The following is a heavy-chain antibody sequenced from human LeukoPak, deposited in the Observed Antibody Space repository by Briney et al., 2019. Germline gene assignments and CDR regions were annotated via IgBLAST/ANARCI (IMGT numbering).Heavy chain of an antibody. CDR2: IYYSGST. J-gene: IGHJ5*02. CDR3: ARDDKKYSSSWYYEYWFDP. Sequence: SETLSLTCTVSGGSISSYYWSWIRQPPGKGMEWIGYIYYSGSTNYNPSLKSRVPISVDTSKNQFSLKLSSVTAADTAVYYCARDDKKYSSSWYYEYWFDPWGQGTLVTVSS. V-gene: IGHV4-59*12. CDR1: GGSISSYY. D-gene: IGHD6-13*01.